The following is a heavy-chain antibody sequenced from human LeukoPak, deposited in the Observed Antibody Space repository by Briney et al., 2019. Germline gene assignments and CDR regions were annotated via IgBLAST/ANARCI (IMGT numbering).Heavy chain of an antibody. D-gene: IGHD3-10*01. CDR2: IYTPGST. Sequence: SETLSLTCTVSGGSISSYHWSWIRQPAGKGLEWIGHIYTPGSTKYNPSLKSRVTISVDTSKNQFSLKLSSVTAADTAVYYCARATSGSGSYYPFDYWGQGTLVTVSS. V-gene: IGHV4-4*07. J-gene: IGHJ4*02. CDR1: GGSISSYH. CDR3: ARATSGSGSYYPFDY.